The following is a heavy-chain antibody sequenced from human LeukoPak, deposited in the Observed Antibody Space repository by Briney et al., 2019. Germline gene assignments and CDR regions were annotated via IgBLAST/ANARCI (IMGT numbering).Heavy chain of an antibody. CDR2: ISKNGGNT. D-gene: IGHD1-26*01. Sequence: PGGSLRLSCAASGFTLSSYAMHWVRQAPGKGLEYVSAISKNGGNTYYANSVKGRFSISRDNSKNTLYLQMGILRTEDMAVYYCARVGEGRYYQYYYMDVWGKGTTVTVSS. CDR1: GFTLSSYA. J-gene: IGHJ6*03. CDR3: ARVGEGRYYQYYYMDV. V-gene: IGHV3-64*01.